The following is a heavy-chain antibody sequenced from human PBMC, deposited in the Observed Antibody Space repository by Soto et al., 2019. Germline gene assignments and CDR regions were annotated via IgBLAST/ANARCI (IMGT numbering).Heavy chain of an antibody. D-gene: IGHD3-10*01. CDR3: AKGGRYYYNWFDP. CDR2: ISNSGSST. J-gene: IGHJ5*02. Sequence: GGSLRLSCAASGFTFSSYAMNWVRQAPGKGLEWVSVISNSGSSTYYADSVKGRLTISRDNSKKTLYLQMNSLRVEDTAVYYCAKGGRYYYNWFDPWGQGTLVTVSS. V-gene: IGHV3-23*01. CDR1: GFTFSSYA.